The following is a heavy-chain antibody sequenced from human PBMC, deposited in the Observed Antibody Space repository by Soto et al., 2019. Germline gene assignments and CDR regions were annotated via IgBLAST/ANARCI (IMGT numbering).Heavy chain of an antibody. CDR3: ARYRREAVAGYTLDN. J-gene: IGHJ4*02. CDR2: VYNSGGT. Sequence: SEPLSDSYTVSEGTSSDNDWTWIRQQPGKGLEWIGYVYNSGGTNYNPSLKSRVTISEDTSKSQFSLKVNSMTAADTAVYYCARYRREAVAGYTLDNWGQGILVTVSS. CDR1: EGTSSDND. V-gene: IGHV4-59*01. D-gene: IGHD6-13*01.